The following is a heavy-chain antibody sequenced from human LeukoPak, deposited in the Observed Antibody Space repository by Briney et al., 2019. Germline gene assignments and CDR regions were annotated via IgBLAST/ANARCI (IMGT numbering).Heavy chain of an antibody. D-gene: IGHD3-9*01. CDR2: IYTSGST. CDR1: GGSISSYY. Sequence: SETLSLTCTVSGGSISSYYWSWIRQPPGKGLEWIGYIYTSGSTNYNPSLKSRVTISVDTSKNQFSLKLSSVTAADTAVYYCARQLRYFAPWGQGTLVTVSS. V-gene: IGHV4-4*09. J-gene: IGHJ5*02. CDR3: ARQLRYFAP.